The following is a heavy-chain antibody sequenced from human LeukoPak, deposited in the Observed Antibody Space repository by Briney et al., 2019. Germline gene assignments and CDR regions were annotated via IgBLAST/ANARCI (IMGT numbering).Heavy chain of an antibody. Sequence: PSETLSLTCTVSGGSISSGSHFWPWIRQPAGKGLEWLGHIFARQNTNYNPSLKSRLTISEDTSKNQFSLKLTSVTAADTAVYYCARGLLSMIRGGSLLGRIDPWGQGTLVIVSS. V-gene: IGHV4-61*09. J-gene: IGHJ5*02. D-gene: IGHD3-10*01. CDR1: GGSISSGSHF. CDR3: ARGLLSMIRGGSLLGRIDP. CDR2: IFARQNT.